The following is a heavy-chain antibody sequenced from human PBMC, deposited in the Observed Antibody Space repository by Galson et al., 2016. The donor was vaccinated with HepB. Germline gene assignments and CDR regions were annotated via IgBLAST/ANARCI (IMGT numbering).Heavy chain of an antibody. J-gene: IGHJ4*01. CDR3: ARFEGSGSYFVDQ. CDR1: GGPFRGYN. V-gene: IGHV4-34*01. Sequence: ETLSLTCAVYGGPFRGYNWTWIRQSPGKGLEWIGDINDRGTTQYNPSLESRITISVDTSKSQFSLKLSSVTAADAAVYYCARFEGSGSYFVDQWGQGTLVTVSS. D-gene: IGHD3-10*01. CDR2: INDRGTT.